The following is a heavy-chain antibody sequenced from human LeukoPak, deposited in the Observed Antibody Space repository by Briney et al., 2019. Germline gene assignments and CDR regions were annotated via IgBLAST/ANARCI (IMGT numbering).Heavy chain of an antibody. V-gene: IGHV3-7*01. CDR2: IKEDGGEK. Sequence: GGSLRLSCAASGFTFSSYWMSWVRQAPGKGLEWVANIKEDGGEKYSVDSVKGRFTISRDNAKNSLYLQMNSLRAEDTAVYYCASSRYDSSGYYGIIGYWGQGTLVTVSS. D-gene: IGHD3-22*01. CDR3: ASSRYDSSGYYGIIGY. J-gene: IGHJ4*02. CDR1: GFTFSSYW.